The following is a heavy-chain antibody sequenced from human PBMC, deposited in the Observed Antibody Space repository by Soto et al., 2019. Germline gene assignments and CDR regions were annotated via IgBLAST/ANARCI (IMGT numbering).Heavy chain of an antibody. D-gene: IGHD2-2*01. V-gene: IGHV3-48*01. J-gene: IGHJ4*02. CDR3: ARDYHYAFDF. Sequence: EVQLVESGGGLVQPGGSLRLSCAASGFTFSAYSMNWVRQAPGKGLEWISYIRTSPTTIHYADSVKGRFTISRDNAKNSLYLQMNSLRAEDTAIYYSARDYHYAFDFWGQGTLVTVSS. CDR2: IRTSPTTI. CDR1: GFTFSAYS.